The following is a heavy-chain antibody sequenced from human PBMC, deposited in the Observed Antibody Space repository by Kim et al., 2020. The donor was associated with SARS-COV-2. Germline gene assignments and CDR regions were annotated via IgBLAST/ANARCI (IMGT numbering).Heavy chain of an antibody. Sequence: SVKGRFTISRDNSKNTLYLQMNSLRAEDTAVYYCAKDPSYYDFWSGFFDYWGQGTLVTVSS. V-gene: IGHV3-30*02. J-gene: IGHJ4*02. CDR3: AKDPSYYDFWSGFFDY. D-gene: IGHD3-3*01.